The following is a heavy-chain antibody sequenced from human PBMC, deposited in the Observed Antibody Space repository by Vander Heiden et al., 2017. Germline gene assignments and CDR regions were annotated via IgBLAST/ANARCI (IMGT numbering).Heavy chain of an antibody. V-gene: IGHV1-69*01. D-gene: IGHD3-3*01. CDR3: ARSDYDFWSGYYKYYYGMDV. CDR1: GGTFSSYA. Sequence: QVQLVQSGAEVKKPGSSVQFSCKASGGTFSSYAITWVRQAPGQGLEWMGGIIPIFGTANYAQKFQGRVTITADESTSTAYMELSSLRSEDTAVYYCARSDYDFWSGYYKYYYGMDVWGQGTTVTVSS. CDR2: IIPIFGTA. J-gene: IGHJ6*02.